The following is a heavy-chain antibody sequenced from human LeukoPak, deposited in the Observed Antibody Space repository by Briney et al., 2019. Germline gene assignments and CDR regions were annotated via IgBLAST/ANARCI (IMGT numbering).Heavy chain of an antibody. CDR1: GFTFSSYS. J-gene: IGHJ4*02. CDR2: ISSSSSYI. D-gene: IGHD3-9*01. Sequence: GGSLRLSCAASGFTFSSYSMNWVRQAPGKGLEWVSSISSSSSYIYYADSVKGRFTTSRDNAKNSLSLQLNSLRVEDTAVYYCARGHYDVLAASYKWTPDYWGQGTLVTVSS. V-gene: IGHV3-21*01. CDR3: ARGHYDVLAASYKWTPDY.